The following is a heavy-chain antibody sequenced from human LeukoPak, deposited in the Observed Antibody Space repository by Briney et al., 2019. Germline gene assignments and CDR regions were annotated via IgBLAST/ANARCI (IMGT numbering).Heavy chain of an antibody. CDR2: INPNSGGT. D-gene: IGHD3-16*01. V-gene: IGHV1-2*02. CDR3: AREGGDAFDI. CDR1: GYTFTGYY. Sequence: ASVKVSCKASGYTFTGYYMHWLRQAPGQGLEWMGWINPNSGGTNYAQKFQGRVTMTRATSISTAHTELRSPSSDDPAVYYCAREGGDAFDIWGQGPMVTVSS. J-gene: IGHJ3*02.